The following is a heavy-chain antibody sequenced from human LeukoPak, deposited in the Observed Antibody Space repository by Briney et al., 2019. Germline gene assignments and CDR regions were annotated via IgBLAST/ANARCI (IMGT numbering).Heavy chain of an antibody. D-gene: IGHD3-9*01. J-gene: IGHJ4*02. V-gene: IGHV3-21*01. CDR2: ISSSSSYI. CDR1: GFTFSSYS. CDR3: ARVECDILTGSEEFDY. Sequence: SGGSLRLSCAASGFTFSSYSMNWVRQAPGKGLEWVPSISSSSSYIYYADSVKGRFTISRDNAKNSLYLQMNSLRAEDTAVYYCARVECDILTGSEEFDYWGQGTLVTVSS.